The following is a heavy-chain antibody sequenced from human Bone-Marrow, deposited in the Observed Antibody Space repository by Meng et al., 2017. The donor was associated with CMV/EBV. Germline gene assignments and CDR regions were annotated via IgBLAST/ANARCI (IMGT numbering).Heavy chain of an antibody. Sequence: RQLQEPGPGLVKPSETPSLTCTVPGGSISSSSYYWGWIRQPPGKGLEWIGSIYYSGSTYYNPSLKSRVTISVDTSKNQFSLKLSSVTAADTAVYYCATLSGYSYVDYWGQGTLVTVSS. CDR1: GGSISSSSYY. CDR2: IYYSGST. J-gene: IGHJ4*02. D-gene: IGHD5-18*01. CDR3: ATLSGYSYVDY. V-gene: IGHV4-39*07.